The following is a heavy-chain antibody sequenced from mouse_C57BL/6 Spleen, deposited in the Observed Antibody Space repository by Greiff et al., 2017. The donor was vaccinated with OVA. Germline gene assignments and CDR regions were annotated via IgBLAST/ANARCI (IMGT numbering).Heavy chain of an antibody. V-gene: IGHV1-15*01. J-gene: IGHJ4*01. CDR2: IDPETGGT. D-gene: IGHD2-3*01. CDR1: GYTFTDYE. CDR3: TRWWLLRDYAMDY. Sequence: LQESGAELVRPGASVTLSCKASGYTFTDYEMHWVKQTPVHGLEWIGAIDPETGGTAYNQKFKGKAILTADKSSSTAYMELRSLTSEDSAVYYCTRWWLLRDYAMDYWGQGTSVTVSS.